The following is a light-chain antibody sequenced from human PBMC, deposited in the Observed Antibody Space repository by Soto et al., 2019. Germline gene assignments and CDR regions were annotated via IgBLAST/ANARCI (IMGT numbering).Light chain of an antibody. CDR2: KAS. CDR1: QSMSSW. CDR3: QQYNSYSGFT. J-gene: IGKJ3*01. V-gene: IGKV1-5*03. Sequence: DIQMTQSPSTLSASVGDRVTITCRASQSMSSWLAWYQQKPGKAPKLLIYKASSLESGVPSRFSGSGFGTEFTLTISSLQPDDFATYYCQQYNSYSGFTFGPGTKVDIK.